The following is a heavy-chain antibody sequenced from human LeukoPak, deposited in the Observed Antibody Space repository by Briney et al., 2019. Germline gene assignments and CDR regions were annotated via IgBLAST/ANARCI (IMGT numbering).Heavy chain of an antibody. D-gene: IGHD3-10*01. CDR3: ARDFYGSGSYFDN. V-gene: IGHV4-59*12. J-gene: IGHJ4*02. CDR2: VYSSGST. CDR1: GGSISSYY. Sequence: PSETLSLTCTVSGGSISSYYWSWIRQPPGKGLEWIGYVYSSGSTIYNPSLKSRVAISVDTSKNQFSLKLSSVTAADTAVYYCARDFYGSGSYFDNWGQGTLVTVSS.